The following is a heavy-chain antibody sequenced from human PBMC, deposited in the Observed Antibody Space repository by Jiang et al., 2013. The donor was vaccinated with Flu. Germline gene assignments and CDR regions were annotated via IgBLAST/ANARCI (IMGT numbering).Heavy chain of an antibody. CDR2: TYYRSKWYN. J-gene: IGHJ4*02. Sequence: QTLSLTCAISGDSVSSNSAAWNWIRQSPSRGLEWLGRTYYRSKWYNEYAESVKSRISINPDTSKNQFSLQLNSVTPEDTAVYYCARARAAAGTFDYWGQGTLVTVSS. CDR3: ARARAAAGTFDY. CDR1: GDSVSSNSAA. D-gene: IGHD6-13*01. V-gene: IGHV6-1*01.